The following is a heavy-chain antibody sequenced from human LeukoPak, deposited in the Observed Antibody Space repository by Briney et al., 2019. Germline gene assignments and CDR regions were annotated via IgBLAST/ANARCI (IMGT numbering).Heavy chain of an antibody. CDR2: IYSGGST. V-gene: IGHV3-53*01. J-gene: IGHJ1*01. Sequence: PGGSLRLSCAASGFTVSSNYMSWVRQAPGKGLEWVSVIYSGGSTYYADSVKGRFTISRDSSKNTVYLQMNSLRADDTAVYYCARDGGVVSTWYWFFQHWGQGTQVTVSS. D-gene: IGHD2-21*01. CDR3: ARDGGVVSTWYWFFQH. CDR1: GFTVSSNY.